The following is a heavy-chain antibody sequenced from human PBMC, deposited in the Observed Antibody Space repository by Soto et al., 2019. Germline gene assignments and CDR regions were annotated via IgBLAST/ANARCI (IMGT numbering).Heavy chain of an antibody. CDR2: IIPILGIA. V-gene: IGHV1-69*08. CDR3: ARDQMGELMGFDP. Sequence: QVQLVQSGAEVKKPGSSVKVSCKASGGTFSSYTISWVRQATGQGLEWMGRIIPILGIANYAQKFQGRVTITADKSTSTAYMELSSLRSADTAVYYCARDQMGELMGFDPWGQGTLVTVSS. CDR1: GGTFSSYT. J-gene: IGHJ5*02. D-gene: IGHD1-26*01.